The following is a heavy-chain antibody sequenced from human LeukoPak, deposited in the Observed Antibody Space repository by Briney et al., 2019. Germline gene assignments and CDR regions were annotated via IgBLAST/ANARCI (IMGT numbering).Heavy chain of an antibody. Sequence: GGSLRLSCAASEFTFSSYWMSWVRQAPGKGLEWVANIKQDGSERYYVDSVKGRFTISRDNAKNSLYLQMNSLRAEDTAVYYCARDLGRDTVVVPAAMGSGMDVWGQGTTVTVSS. D-gene: IGHD2-2*01. J-gene: IGHJ6*02. CDR1: EFTFSSYW. CDR3: ARDLGRDTVVVPAAMGSGMDV. V-gene: IGHV3-7*01. CDR2: IKQDGSER.